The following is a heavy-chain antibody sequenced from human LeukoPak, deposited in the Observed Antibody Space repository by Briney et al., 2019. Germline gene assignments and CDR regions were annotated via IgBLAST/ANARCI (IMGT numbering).Heavy chain of an antibody. V-gene: IGHV5-51*01. CDR1: GCSFTNYW. CDR3: ARRVDSYWSFDY. CDR2: IYPGDSDT. J-gene: IGHJ4*02. D-gene: IGHD2-8*02. Sequence: GESLKISCKGSGCSFTNYWNGWVRQMPGKGLEWMGIIYPGDSDTRYIPSFQGQVTISADKSISTAYLQWSSLKASDTAVYYCARRVDSYWSFDYWGQGTLVTVSS.